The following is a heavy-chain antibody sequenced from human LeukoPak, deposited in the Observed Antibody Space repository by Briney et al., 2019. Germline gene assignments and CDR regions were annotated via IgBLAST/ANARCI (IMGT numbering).Heavy chain of an antibody. D-gene: IGHD3-22*01. J-gene: IGHJ4*02. Sequence: HGESLKISCKGSGYSFTSYWISWVRQMPGKGLEWMGIIYPGDSDTRYSPSFQGQVTISADKSISTAYLQWSSLKASDTAMYYCAIGYYDSSGYCYLDYWGQGTLVTVSS. CDR2: IYPGDSDT. CDR1: GYSFTSYW. CDR3: AIGYYDSSGYCYLDY. V-gene: IGHV5-51*01.